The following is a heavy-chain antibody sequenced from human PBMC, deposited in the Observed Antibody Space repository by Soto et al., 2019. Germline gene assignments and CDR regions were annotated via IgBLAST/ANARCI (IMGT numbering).Heavy chain of an antibody. D-gene: IGHD1-26*01. J-gene: IGHJ4*02. Sequence: GGSLRLSCEASGFDISTYGLHWVRQAPGKGLEWLAFIWYDGSNQHYAASVKGRFTISRDNSRNTLYLQMSNLRADDTAVYFCARAVSSATYYDCIGYWGRGTLVTVYS. V-gene: IGHV3-33*01. CDR3: ARAVSSATYYDCIGY. CDR2: IWYDGSNQ. CDR1: GFDISTYG.